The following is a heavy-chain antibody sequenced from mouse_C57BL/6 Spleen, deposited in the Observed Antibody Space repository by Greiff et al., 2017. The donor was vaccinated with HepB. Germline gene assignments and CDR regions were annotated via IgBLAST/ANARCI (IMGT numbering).Heavy chain of an antibody. V-gene: IGHV3-6*01. CDR2: ISYDGSN. Sequence: DVKLVESGPGLVKPSQSLSLTCSVTGYSITSGYYWNWIRQFPGNKLEWMGYISYDGSNNYNPSLKNRISITRDTSKNQFFLKLNSVTTEDTATYNCARDDYGSSSDYWGQGTTLTVSS. CDR1: GYSITSGYY. J-gene: IGHJ2*01. D-gene: IGHD1-1*01. CDR3: ARDDYGSSSDY.